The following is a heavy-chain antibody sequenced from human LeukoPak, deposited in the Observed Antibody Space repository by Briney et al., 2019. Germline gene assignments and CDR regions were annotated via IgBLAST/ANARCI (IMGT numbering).Heavy chain of an antibody. CDR3: ARVEDSTYYYYGMDV. CDR1: GFTFSSYE. V-gene: IGHV3-48*03. Sequence: PGGSLRLSCAASGFTFSSYEMNWVRQAPGKGLEWVSYISSSGSTIYYADAVKGRFTISRDNAKNSLYLQMNRLRAEDTAVYYCARVEDSTYYYYGMDVWGQGTTVTVSS. CDR2: ISSSGSTI. J-gene: IGHJ6*02. D-gene: IGHD6-13*01.